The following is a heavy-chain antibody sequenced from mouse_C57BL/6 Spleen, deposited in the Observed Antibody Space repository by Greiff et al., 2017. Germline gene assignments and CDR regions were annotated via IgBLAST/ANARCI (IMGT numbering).Heavy chain of an antibody. Sequence: EVMLVESGGGLVQPGGSLSLSCAASGFTFTDYYMSWVRQPPGKALEWLGFIRNKANGYTTEYSASVKGRFTISRENSQSILYLQMNALRAEDSANYYGASHLSPYYFDYWGQGTTLTVSS. CDR2: IRNKANGYTT. CDR3: ASHLSPYYFDY. J-gene: IGHJ2*01. V-gene: IGHV7-3*01. D-gene: IGHD1-1*01. CDR1: GFTFTDYY.